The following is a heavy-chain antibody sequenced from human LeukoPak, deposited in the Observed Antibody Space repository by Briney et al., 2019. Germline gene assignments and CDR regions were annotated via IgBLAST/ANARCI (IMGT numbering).Heavy chain of an antibody. Sequence: PGGCLRLACAAYGLTFSSYAMSSVRQARGKGLEWVSAISDSGGRRYYADSVRGRFTISRDNSKKTRYMRMNRLTAEETDLYFCAKGLGGRYSNYVLDYFDYWGQGTLVTVSS. V-gene: IGHV3-23*01. D-gene: IGHD4-11*01. J-gene: IGHJ4*02. CDR1: GLTFSSYA. CDR2: ISDSGGRR. CDR3: AKGLGGRYSNYVLDYFDY.